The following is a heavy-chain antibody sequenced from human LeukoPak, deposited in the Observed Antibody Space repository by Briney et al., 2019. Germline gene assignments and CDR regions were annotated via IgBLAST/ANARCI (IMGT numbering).Heavy chain of an antibody. D-gene: IGHD5-18*01. CDR2: IYYSGST. V-gene: IGHV4-39*01. J-gene: IGHJ4*02. Sequence: PSETLSLTCTVSGGSISSSSYYWGWIRQPPGKGLEWIGSIYYSGSTYYNPSLKSRATISVDTSKNQFSLKLSSVTAADTAVYYCARVDTARFDYWGQGTLVTVSS. CDR3: ARVDTARFDY. CDR1: GGSISSSSYY.